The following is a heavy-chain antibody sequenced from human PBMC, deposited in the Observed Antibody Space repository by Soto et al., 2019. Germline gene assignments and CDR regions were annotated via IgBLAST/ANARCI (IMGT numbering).Heavy chain of an antibody. CDR1: GGTFSSYA. CDR3: ARFEKRYSSSFGY. V-gene: IGHV1-69*06. D-gene: IGHD6-13*01. CDR2: IIPIFGTA. J-gene: IGHJ4*02. Sequence: GASVKVSCKASGGTFSSYAISWVRQAPGQGLEWMGGIIPIFGTANYAQKFQGRVTITADKSTSTAYMELSSLRSEDTAVYYCARFEKRYSSSFGYWGQGTLVTVSS.